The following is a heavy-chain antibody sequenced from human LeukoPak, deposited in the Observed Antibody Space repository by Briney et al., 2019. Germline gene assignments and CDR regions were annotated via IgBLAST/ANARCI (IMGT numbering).Heavy chain of an antibody. Sequence: SETLSLTCTVSGDSTTRHTNYWGWIRQPPGLGLEGLGSAYYTGSTYYTPSLESRVTISLDTSKDQFYLKMSTVTVADTAIYYCARHLCSSTLNPTFDYWGQGTRVTVSS. CDR3: ARHLCSSTLNPTFDY. CDR1: GDSTTRHTNY. V-gene: IGHV4-39*01. CDR2: AYYTGST. D-gene: IGHD6-13*01. J-gene: IGHJ4*02.